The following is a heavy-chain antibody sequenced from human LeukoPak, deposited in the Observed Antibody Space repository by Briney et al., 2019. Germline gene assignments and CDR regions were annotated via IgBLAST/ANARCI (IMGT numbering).Heavy chain of an antibody. D-gene: IGHD5-24*01. CDR1: GYTSTNYW. CDR2: IYPGDSDT. CDR3: ARQRGYNLDY. Sequence: GESLKISCKGSGYTSTNYWIGWVRQVPGKGLEWMGIIYPGDSDTRYSPSFQGQVTISADKSISTAYLQWSSLKASDTAMYYCARQRGYNLDYWGQGTLVTVSS. J-gene: IGHJ4*02. V-gene: IGHV5-51*01.